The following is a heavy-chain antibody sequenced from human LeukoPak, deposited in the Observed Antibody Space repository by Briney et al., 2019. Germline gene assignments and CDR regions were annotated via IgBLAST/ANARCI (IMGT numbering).Heavy chain of an antibody. Sequence: GESLKISCKGFGYSFISHWIGWVRQMPGKGLEWVGIIYPGDSDIRYSPSFQGHVTISADKSITTAYLQWSSLKASDTAMYYCARLMQYQVEAFDIWGQGTMVTVSS. V-gene: IGHV5-51*01. CDR1: GYSFISHW. CDR3: ARLMQYQVEAFDI. CDR2: IYPGDSDI. D-gene: IGHD2-2*01. J-gene: IGHJ3*02.